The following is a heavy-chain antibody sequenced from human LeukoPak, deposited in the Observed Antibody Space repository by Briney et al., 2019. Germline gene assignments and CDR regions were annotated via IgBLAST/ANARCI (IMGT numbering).Heavy chain of an antibody. D-gene: IGHD6-19*01. CDR1: GGSFSGYY. J-gene: IGHJ4*02. Sequence: SETLSLTCAVYGGSFSGYYWNWIRQPPGKGLEWIGEINHSGSTNYNPSLKSRVTISVDTSKNHFSLKLSSVTAADTAVYYCARFSIAVAQDYWGQGTLVTVSS. CDR3: ARFSIAVAQDY. CDR2: INHSGST. V-gene: IGHV4-34*01.